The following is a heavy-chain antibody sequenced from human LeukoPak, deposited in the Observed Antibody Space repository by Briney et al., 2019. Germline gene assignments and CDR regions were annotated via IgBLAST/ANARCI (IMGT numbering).Heavy chain of an antibody. D-gene: IGHD3-22*01. CDR3: TTSTYYDSSGPDY. CDR2: IKSKTDGGTT. J-gene: IGHJ4*02. CDR1: GFTFSNAW. V-gene: IGHV3-15*01. Sequence: GGSLRLSCAAPGFTFSNAWMSWVRQAPGKGLEWVGRIKSKTDGGTTDYAAPVKGRFTISRDDSKNTLYLQMNSLKTEDTAVYYCTTSTYYDSSGPDYWGQGTLVTVSS.